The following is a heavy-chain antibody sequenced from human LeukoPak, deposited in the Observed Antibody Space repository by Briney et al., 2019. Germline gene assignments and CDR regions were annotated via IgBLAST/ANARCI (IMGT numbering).Heavy chain of an antibody. CDR2: VYQTGGT. Sequence: SETLSLTCAVSGGSISSSNWWSWVRQPPGKGLEWIGEVYQTGGTNYNPSLKSRVTILVDTSKNQFSLKLTSVTAADTAVYYCARVPFDTDAYYYYFGMDVWGQGTTVTVSS. CDR1: GGSISSSNW. J-gene: IGHJ6*02. V-gene: IGHV4-4*02. CDR3: ARVPFDTDAYYYYFGMDV. D-gene: IGHD2-8*02.